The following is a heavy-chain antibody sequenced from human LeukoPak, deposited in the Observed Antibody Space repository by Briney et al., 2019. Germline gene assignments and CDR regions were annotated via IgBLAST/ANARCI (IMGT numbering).Heavy chain of an antibody. J-gene: IGHJ5*02. V-gene: IGHV3-43*02. CDR2: ISGDGDNT. Sequence: GGSLRLSCVASGFTLDDYALHWFRQAPGKGLEWISLISGDGDNTYYADSVKGRFTISRDNSKNSLYLQMSSLRAEDTALYYCAKGVRSGTYYNCFDPWGQGTLVTVSS. CDR3: AKGVRSGTYYNCFDP. CDR1: GFTLDDYA. D-gene: IGHD1-26*01.